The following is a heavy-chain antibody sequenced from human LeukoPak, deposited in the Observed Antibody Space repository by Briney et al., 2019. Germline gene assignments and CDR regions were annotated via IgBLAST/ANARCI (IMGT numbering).Heavy chain of an antibody. J-gene: IGHJ4*02. CDR2: INHSGST. CDR3: ARGTMTTVTYYFDY. V-gene: IGHV4-34*01. D-gene: IGHD4-17*01. Sequence: SETLSLTCAVYGVSFSGYYWSWISQPPGKGLEWIGEINHSGSTNYNPSLKSRVTISVDTSKNQFSLKLSSVTAADTAVYYCARGTMTTVTYYFDYWGQGTLVTVSS. CDR1: GVSFSGYY.